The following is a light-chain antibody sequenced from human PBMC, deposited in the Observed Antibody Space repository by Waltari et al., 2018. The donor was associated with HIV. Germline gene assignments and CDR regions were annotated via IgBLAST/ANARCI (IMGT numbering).Light chain of an antibody. CDR3: SSYGGSANLL. Sequence: QSALPQPPSASGSPGQSVTISCTGTSSDIGGYTYVSWYQQYPGKAPNILIYEVIKRPSGVPDRFSGCKSANTASLTVSGLQAEDEADYYCSSYGGSANLLFGGGTKLTVL. V-gene: IGLV2-8*01. J-gene: IGLJ2*01. CDR1: SSDIGGYTY. CDR2: EVI.